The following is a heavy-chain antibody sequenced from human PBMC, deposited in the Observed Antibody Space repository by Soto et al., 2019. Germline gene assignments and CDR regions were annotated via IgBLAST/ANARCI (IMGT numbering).Heavy chain of an antibody. Sequence: EVKLVESGGGLVQPGGSLRLSCAASGFTFSNYCMYWVRQAPGQGLVWVSGINSDGSVSWYADFVKGRLTISRDNVKNTLYLQMNGLRVEDTAVYYCARGDCVGGSCYSLAGSFYYYMDVWGKGTTVTVFS. CDR1: GFTFSNYC. D-gene: IGHD2-15*01. CDR2: INSDGSVS. CDR3: ARGDCVGGSCYSLAGSFYYYMDV. V-gene: IGHV3-74*01. J-gene: IGHJ6*03.